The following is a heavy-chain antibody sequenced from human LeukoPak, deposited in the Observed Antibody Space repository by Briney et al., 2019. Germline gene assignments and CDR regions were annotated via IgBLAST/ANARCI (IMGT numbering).Heavy chain of an antibody. Sequence: SETLSLTCTVSGGSISSDGYYWSWIRQHPGKGLEWIGYIYYSGSTYYNPSLKSRVTISVDTSKNQFSLKLSSVTAADTAVYYCARVSRIAAAGSMDVWGQGTTVTVSS. CDR2: IYYSGST. V-gene: IGHV4-31*03. D-gene: IGHD6-13*01. J-gene: IGHJ6*02. CDR1: GGSISSDGYY. CDR3: ARVSRIAAAGSMDV.